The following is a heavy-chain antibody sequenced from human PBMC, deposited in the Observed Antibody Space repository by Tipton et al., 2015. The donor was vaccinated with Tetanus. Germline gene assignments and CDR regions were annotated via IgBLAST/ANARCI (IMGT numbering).Heavy chain of an antibody. D-gene: IGHD4/OR15-4a*01. CDR3: ARATFFYGGVDAFDI. CDR1: GFTFSDHY. CDR2: TRNKANSYTT. J-gene: IGHJ3*02. V-gene: IGHV3-72*01. Sequence: SLRLSCAASGFTFSDHYMDWVRQAPGKGLEWVGRTRNKANSYTTEYAASVKGRFTISRDDSKNSLYLQMNSLKTEDTAVYYCARATFFYGGVDAFDIWGQGTMVTVSS.